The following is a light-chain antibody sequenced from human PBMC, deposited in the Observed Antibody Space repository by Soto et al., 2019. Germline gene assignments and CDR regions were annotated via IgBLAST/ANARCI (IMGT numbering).Light chain of an antibody. J-gene: IGKJ1*01. V-gene: IGKV1-5*03. CDR1: QSISPW. CDR3: QHYSGYST. CDR2: KAS. Sequence: DIQMTQSPSTLSASVGDRVTITCRASQSISPWLAWYQQKPGTAPKLLIYKASSLESGVPSRFSGSASGTEFTLTISSLQPDDFATYYCQHYSGYSTFGQGTKLDIK.